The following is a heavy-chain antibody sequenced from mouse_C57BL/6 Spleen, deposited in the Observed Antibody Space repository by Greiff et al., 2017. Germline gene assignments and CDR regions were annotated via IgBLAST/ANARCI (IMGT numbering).Heavy chain of an antibody. CDR1: GYTFTSYW. D-gene: IGHD1-1*01. CDR3: ARDYYGGSYGSGFAD. CDR2: IDPNSGGT. Sequence: QVQLQQPGAELVKPGASVKLSCKASGYTFTSYWMHWVKQRPGRGLEWIGRIDPNSGGTKYNEKFKSKATLTVDKPSSTAYMQLSSLTSEDSAVXYCARDYYGGSYGSGFADWGQGTLVTVSA. V-gene: IGHV1-72*01. J-gene: IGHJ3*01.